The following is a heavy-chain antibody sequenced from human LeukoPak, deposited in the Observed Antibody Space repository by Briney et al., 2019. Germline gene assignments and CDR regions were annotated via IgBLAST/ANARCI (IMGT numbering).Heavy chain of an antibody. CDR2: IIPILGIA. J-gene: IGHJ4*02. Sequence: SSVKVSCKASGGTFSSYTISWVRQAPGQGLEWMGRIIPILGIANYAQKFQGRVTITADKSTSTAYMELSSLRSEDTAVYYCARTGDSGYDIYCFDYWGQGTLVTVSS. CDR1: GGTFSSYT. V-gene: IGHV1-69*02. CDR3: ARTGDSGYDIYCFDY. D-gene: IGHD5-12*01.